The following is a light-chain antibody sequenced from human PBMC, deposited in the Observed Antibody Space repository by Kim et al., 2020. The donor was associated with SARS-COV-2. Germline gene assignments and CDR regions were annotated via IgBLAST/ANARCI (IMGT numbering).Light chain of an antibody. CDR2: RDR. CDR3: QVWDTTAVV. CDR1: SIGMKD. V-gene: IGLV3-9*01. Sequence: SYELTQPLSVSVALGQTASITCGGSSIGMKDVHWYQQKPGQAPMLVIFRDRHRPSGIPDRFSGSYSGTAATLTISRVQAGDEADYYCQVWDTTAVVFGGGTKLTVL. J-gene: IGLJ2*01.